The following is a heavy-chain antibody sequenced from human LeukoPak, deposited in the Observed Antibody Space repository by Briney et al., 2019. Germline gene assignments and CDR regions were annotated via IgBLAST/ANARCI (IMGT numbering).Heavy chain of an antibody. CDR1: GFTFSSFG. CDR2: IRYDGDQK. D-gene: IGHD6-13*01. Sequence: PGGSLRLSCSASGFTFSSFGMHWVRQAPGKTLEWVSFIRYDGDQKFYADSVNGRFTGSRDNSKNTLYLQMNSLTTEDTAVYYCAKDQAGAWGQGTLVIVSS. V-gene: IGHV3-30*02. CDR3: AKDQAGA. J-gene: IGHJ5*02.